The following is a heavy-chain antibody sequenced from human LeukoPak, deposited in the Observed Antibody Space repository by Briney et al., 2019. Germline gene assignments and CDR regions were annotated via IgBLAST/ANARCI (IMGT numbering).Heavy chain of an antibody. CDR1: GGTFSSYA. CDR3: ARAPIYYGSGSYYWETVDY. Sequence: GASVKVSCKASGGTFSSYAISWVRQAPGQGLEWMGGNIPIFGTANYAQKFQGRVTITADKSTSTAYMELSSLRSEDTAVYYCARAPIYYGSGSYYWETVDYWGQGTLVTASS. V-gene: IGHV1-69*06. CDR2: NIPIFGTA. J-gene: IGHJ4*02. D-gene: IGHD3-10*01.